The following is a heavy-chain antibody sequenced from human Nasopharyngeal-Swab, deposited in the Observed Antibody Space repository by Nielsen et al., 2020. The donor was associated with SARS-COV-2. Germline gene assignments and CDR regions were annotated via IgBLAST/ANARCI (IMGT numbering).Heavy chain of an antibody. V-gene: IGHV1-24*01. CDR2: FDPEDGET. Sequence: ASVKVACKVSGYTLTELSMHWVRQAPGKGLEWMGGFDPEDGETIYTQKFQGRVTMTEDTSTDTAYMELSSLRSEDTAVYYCATAPPVAGIGYLFDPWGQGTLVTVSS. J-gene: IGHJ5*02. D-gene: IGHD6-19*01. CDR3: ATAPPVAGIGYLFDP. CDR1: GYTLTELS.